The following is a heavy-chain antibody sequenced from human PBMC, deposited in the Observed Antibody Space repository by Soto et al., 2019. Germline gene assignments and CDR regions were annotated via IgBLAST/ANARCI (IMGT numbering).Heavy chain of an antibody. V-gene: IGHV3-48*02. CDR3: ASNLHYCTITICYPWGLFDY. Sequence: EVQLVESGGGLVQPGGSLRLSCAASGFTFSDYALNWVRQAPGEGLEWISYISSSSSTIYFADSLKGRFTISRDKAKNSLYLQMNSLRDEDAAVYYCASNLHYCTITICYPWGLFDYWGQGHLVTVSS. CDR2: ISSSSSTI. CDR1: GFTFSDYA. J-gene: IGHJ4*02. D-gene: IGHD2-2*01.